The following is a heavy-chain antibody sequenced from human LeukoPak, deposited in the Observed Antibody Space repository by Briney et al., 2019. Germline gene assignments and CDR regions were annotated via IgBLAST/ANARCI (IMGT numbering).Heavy chain of an antibody. V-gene: IGHV3-74*01. CDR2: INTDGSTA. CDR3: AREGGAEDFDY. J-gene: IGHJ4*02. Sequence: GGSLRLSCRASGFTFSSYWLHWVHQTPGRGLVWVSRINTDGSTADYADSVKGRFTISRDNAKNTLYLQMNSLRAEDTAVYYCAREGGAEDFDYWGQGTLVTVSS. CDR1: GFTFSSYW. D-gene: IGHD2-15*01.